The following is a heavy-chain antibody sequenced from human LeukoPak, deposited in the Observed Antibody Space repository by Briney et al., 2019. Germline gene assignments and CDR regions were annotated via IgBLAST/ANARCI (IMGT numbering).Heavy chain of an antibody. CDR2: IIPIFGTA. CDR1: GGTFSSYA. CDR3: ARSYYYGSGSRVDWFDP. D-gene: IGHD3-10*01. J-gene: IGHJ5*02. Sequence: SVKVSCKASGGTFSSYAISWVRQAPGQGLEWMGGIIPIFGTANYAQKFQGRVTITTDESTSTAYMELSRLRSDDTDVYYCARSYYYGSGSRVDWFDPWGQGTLVTVSS. V-gene: IGHV1-69*05.